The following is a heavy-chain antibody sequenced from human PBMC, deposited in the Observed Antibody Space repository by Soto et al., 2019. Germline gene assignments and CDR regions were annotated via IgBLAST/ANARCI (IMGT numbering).Heavy chain of an antibody. CDR3: AKDLGGGGMDV. Sequence: GGSLRLSCAASGFTFSSYVMHWVRQAPGKGLEWVAVISYDGSNKYYADSVKGRFTISRDNSKNTLYLQMNSLRAEDTAVYYCAKDLGGGGMDVWGQGTTVTVSS. CDR2: ISYDGSNK. CDR1: GFTFSSYV. J-gene: IGHJ6*02. V-gene: IGHV3-30*18. D-gene: IGHD6-25*01.